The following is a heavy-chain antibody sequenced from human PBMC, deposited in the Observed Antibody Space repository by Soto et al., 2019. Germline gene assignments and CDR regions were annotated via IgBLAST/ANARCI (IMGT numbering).Heavy chain of an antibody. J-gene: IGHJ4*01. V-gene: IGHV3-30*04. CDR2: ISGDGSNK. D-gene: IGHD2-2*01. CDR1: GFPFWTYS. CDR3: ARGQGYFIVVDPAAGLDD. Sequence: PGGSLRLSCEASGFPFWTYSMRWVRQAPRKGLEWVAGISGDGSNKYYTDSVKGRFTVSRDNSKNTLYLQMNTLRVEDTAVYYCARGQGYFIVVDPAAGLDDWGQGTLVTVSS.